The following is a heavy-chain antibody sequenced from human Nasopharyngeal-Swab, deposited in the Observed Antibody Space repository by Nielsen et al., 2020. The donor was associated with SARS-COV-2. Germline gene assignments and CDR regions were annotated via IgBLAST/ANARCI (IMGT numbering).Heavy chain of an antibody. CDR1: GFTFGSYT. CDR2: ISSSGSIA. J-gene: IGHJ4*02. CDR3: AKRDDYYESSGLGD. D-gene: IGHD3-22*01. Sequence: GESLKISCEASGFTFGSYTMNWVRQAPGKGLEWVSFISSSGSIAKYAESVKGRFTISRDNSKNTLYLQMNSLRAEDTAVYYCAKRDDYYESSGLGDWGQGTLVTVSS. V-gene: IGHV3-23*01.